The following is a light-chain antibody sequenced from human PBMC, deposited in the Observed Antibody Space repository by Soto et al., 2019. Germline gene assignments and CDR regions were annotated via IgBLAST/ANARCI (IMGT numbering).Light chain of an antibody. Sequence: EIVLTQSPATLSLSPGERATLSCRASQSIGSYLAWYQQKPGRVPRLLIYDASNRATGIPARFSGSGSGTDFTLTISSLEPEDFAVYYCQQRSNWPPTWTFGQGTKVEIK. CDR2: DAS. V-gene: IGKV3-11*01. CDR1: QSIGSY. J-gene: IGKJ1*01. CDR3: QQRSNWPPTWT.